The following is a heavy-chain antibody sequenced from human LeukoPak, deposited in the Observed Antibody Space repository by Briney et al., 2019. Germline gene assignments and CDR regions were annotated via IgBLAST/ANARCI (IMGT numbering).Heavy chain of an antibody. CDR2: IYYSGST. CDR3: AALGLAAFDI. D-gene: IGHD6-19*01. Sequence: SETLSLTCTVSGGSISSYYWSWIRQPPGKGLEWIGYIYYSGSTNYNPSLKSRVTISVDTSKNQFSLQLSSVTAADTAVYYCAALGLAAFDIWGQGTMVTVSS. J-gene: IGHJ3*02. V-gene: IGHV4-59*01. CDR1: GGSISSYY.